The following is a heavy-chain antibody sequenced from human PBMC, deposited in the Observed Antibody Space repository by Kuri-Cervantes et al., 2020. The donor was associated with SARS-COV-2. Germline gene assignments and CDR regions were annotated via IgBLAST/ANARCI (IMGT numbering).Heavy chain of an antibody. D-gene: IGHD4-11*01. Sequence: ASVKVSCKASGYTFTSYAMHWVRQAPGQGLEWMGWISAYNGNTNYAQKFQGRVTITADESTSTAYMELSSLRSEDTAVYYCARGLDMTTEYYFDYWGQGTLVTVSS. J-gene: IGHJ4*02. CDR1: GYTFTSYA. CDR2: ISAYNGNT. V-gene: IGHV1-18*01. CDR3: ARGLDMTTEYYFDY.